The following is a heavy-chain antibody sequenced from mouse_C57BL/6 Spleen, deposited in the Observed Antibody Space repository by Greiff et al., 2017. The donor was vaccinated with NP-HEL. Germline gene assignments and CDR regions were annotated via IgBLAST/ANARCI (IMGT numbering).Heavy chain of an antibody. CDR2: INPSNGGT. J-gene: IGHJ4*01. Sequence: VQLQQSGTELVKPGASVKLSCKASGYTFTSYWMHWVKQRPGQGLEWIGNINPSNGGTNYNEKFKSKATLTVDKSSSTAYMQLSSLTSEDSAVYYCASGGLRYYAMDYWGQRTSVTVSS. CDR1: GYTFTSYW. CDR3: ASGGLRYYAMDY. V-gene: IGHV1-53*01. D-gene: IGHD1-1*01.